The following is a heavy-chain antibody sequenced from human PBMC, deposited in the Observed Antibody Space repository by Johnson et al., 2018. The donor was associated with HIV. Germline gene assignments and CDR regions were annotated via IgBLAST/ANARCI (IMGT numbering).Heavy chain of an antibody. Sequence: VQLVESGGGLVQPGRSLRLSCAASGFTFDDYAMHWVRQAPGKGLEWVSGINWNGGSTGYADSVKGRFTISRDNAKNSLYLQMNSLRAEDTALYYCAKDLWERYYADAFDIWGQGTMVTVS. CDR3: AKDLWERYYADAFDI. V-gene: IGHV3-9*01. D-gene: IGHD1-26*01. J-gene: IGHJ3*02. CDR2: INWNGGST. CDR1: GFTFDDYA.